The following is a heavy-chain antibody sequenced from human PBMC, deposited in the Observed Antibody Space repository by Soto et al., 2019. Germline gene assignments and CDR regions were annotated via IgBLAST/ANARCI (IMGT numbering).Heavy chain of an antibody. CDR2: ISYDGSNK. CDR3: AKEDTADYYYYYMDV. CDR1: GFTFSSYG. V-gene: IGHV3-30*18. J-gene: IGHJ6*03. D-gene: IGHD4-17*01. Sequence: GGSLRLSCAASGFTFSSYGMHWVRQAPGKGLEWVAVISYDGSNKYYADSVKGRFTISRDNSKNTLYLQMNSLRAEDTAVYYCAKEDTADYYYYYMDVWGKGTTVTVSS.